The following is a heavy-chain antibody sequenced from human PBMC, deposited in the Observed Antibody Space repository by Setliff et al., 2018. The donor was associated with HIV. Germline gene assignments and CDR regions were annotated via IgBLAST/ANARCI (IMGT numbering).Heavy chain of an antibody. J-gene: IGHJ4*02. D-gene: IGHD3-9*01. Sequence: ASVKVSCKASGYTFTSYDINWVRQATGQGLEWMGWMNPNSGNTGYAQKFQGRVTMTRNTSISKAYLELSSLRCEDTVVYYCARGPKSLRYFSPPQTYYFDFWGQGTMVTVSS. V-gene: IGHV1-8*02. CDR2: MNPNSGNT. CDR3: ARGPKSLRYFSPPQTYYFDF. CDR1: GYTFTSYD.